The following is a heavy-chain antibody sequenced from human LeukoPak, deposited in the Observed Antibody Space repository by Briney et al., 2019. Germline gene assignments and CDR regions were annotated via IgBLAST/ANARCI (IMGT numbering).Heavy chain of an antibody. D-gene: IGHD3-22*01. CDR2: ISAYNGNT. V-gene: IGHV1-18*01. CDR3: ARDKGYDSSGTFDY. J-gene: IGHJ4*02. Sequence: AAVKVSCKASGYTFTIYSISWVRQAPGQGLEWMGWISAYNGNTNYAQKLQGRVTITTDTSTSTAYMELRSLRSDDTAVYYCARDKGYDSSGTFDYWGQGTLVTVSS. CDR1: GYTFTIYS.